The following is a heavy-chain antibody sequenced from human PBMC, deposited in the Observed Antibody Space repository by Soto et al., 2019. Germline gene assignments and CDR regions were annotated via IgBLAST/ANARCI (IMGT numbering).Heavy chain of an antibody. V-gene: IGHV1-2*04. Sequence: ASVKVSCKASGYTFTGYYMHWVRQAPGQGLEWMGWINPNSGGTNYAQKFQGWVTMTRDTSISTAYMELSRLRSDDTAVYYCARGAVAGTSGGMDVWGQGTTVTAP. CDR3: ARGAVAGTSGGMDV. J-gene: IGHJ6*02. CDR2: INPNSGGT. CDR1: GYTFTGYY. D-gene: IGHD6-19*01.